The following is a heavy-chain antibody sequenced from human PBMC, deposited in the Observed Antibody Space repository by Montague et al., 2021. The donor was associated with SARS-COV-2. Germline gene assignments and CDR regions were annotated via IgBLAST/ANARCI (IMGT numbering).Heavy chain of an antibody. V-gene: IGHV4-39*01. CDR3: ARQNSITMIVVVTGGYWFDP. CDR1: GGSISSSSYY. CDR2: NYYSGST. Sequence: SETLSLTCTVSGGSISSSSYYWGCIRQPPGKELEWIGSNYYSGSTYYYLSLKSPVTISVDTSKNQFSLKLSSVTAADTAVYYCARQNSITMIVVVTGGYWFDPWGQGTLVTVSS. J-gene: IGHJ5*02. D-gene: IGHD3-22*01.